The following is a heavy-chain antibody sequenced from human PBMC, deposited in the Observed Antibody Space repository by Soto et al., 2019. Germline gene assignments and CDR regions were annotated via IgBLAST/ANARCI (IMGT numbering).Heavy chain of an antibody. V-gene: IGHV5-51*01. CDR1: GYTFRTYW. D-gene: IGHD1-20*01. CDR2: IYPDDSDT. Sequence: PGESLKISCTGSGYTFRTYWIGWVRQMPGKGLEWMGIIYPDDSDTRYSPSFQGQVTISADKSISTAYLQWSSLKASDTAMYYCARRSGMNGMDVWGQGTTVTVSS. CDR3: ARRSGMNGMDV. J-gene: IGHJ6*02.